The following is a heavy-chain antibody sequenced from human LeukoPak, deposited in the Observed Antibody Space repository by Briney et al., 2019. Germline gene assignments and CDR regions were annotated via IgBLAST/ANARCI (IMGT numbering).Heavy chain of an antibody. CDR1: GFTFSSYA. CDR2: NSDSGSSS. J-gene: IGHJ4*02. D-gene: IGHD6-19*01. Sequence: GGSLRLSCAASGFTFSSYAMSWVRQAPGKGLAWVAGNSDSGSSSYYTDSVKGRFTISRDNSKNTLYLQMNSLRAEDTAVYYCAKEDSGWHFDYWGRGTLVTVSS. V-gene: IGHV3-23*01. CDR3: AKEDSGWHFDY.